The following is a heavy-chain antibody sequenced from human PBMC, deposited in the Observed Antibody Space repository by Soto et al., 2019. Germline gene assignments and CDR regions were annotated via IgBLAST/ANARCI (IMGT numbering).Heavy chain of an antibody. Sequence: PSETLSLTCAVSGGSISSSNWWSWVRQPPGKGLEWIGEIYHSGSTNYNPSLKSRVTISVDKSKNQFSLKLSSVTAADTAVYYCASPCSSTSCSNYYYYYGMDVWGQGTTVTVSS. V-gene: IGHV4-4*02. J-gene: IGHJ6*02. CDR3: ASPCSSTSCSNYYYYYGMDV. CDR1: GGSISSSNW. D-gene: IGHD2-2*01. CDR2: IYHSGST.